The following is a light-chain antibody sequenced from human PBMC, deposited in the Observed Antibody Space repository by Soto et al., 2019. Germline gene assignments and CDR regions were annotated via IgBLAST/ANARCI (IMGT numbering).Light chain of an antibody. Sequence: QSAVTQPPSVSAAPGQRVTISCTGSSSNIGAGYDVHWYQQLPGTAPKLLIYGNSNRPSGVPDRFSGSKSGTSASLAITGLQAEDEADYYCQSYDSSLSGNVFGTGTKVTVL. CDR3: QSYDSSLSGNV. J-gene: IGLJ1*01. CDR1: SSNIGAGYD. V-gene: IGLV1-40*02. CDR2: GNS.